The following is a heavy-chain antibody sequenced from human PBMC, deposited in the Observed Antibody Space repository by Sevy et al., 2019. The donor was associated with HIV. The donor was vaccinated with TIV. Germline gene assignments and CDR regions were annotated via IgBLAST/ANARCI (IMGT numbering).Heavy chain of an antibody. CDR3: ASVRPCGGDCYFFDS. V-gene: IGHV1-69*10. D-gene: IGHD2-21*02. CDR1: GGGLSNYG. J-gene: IGHJ4*02. Sequence: ASVKVSCMASGGGLSNYGMNWVRQAPGQGLEWMGGIIPRVGIANYAQQLQDRATITADESTSTMYLGVRRLRSEDTAVYFCASVRPCGGDCYFFDSWGQGTLATFSS. CDR2: IIPRVGIA.